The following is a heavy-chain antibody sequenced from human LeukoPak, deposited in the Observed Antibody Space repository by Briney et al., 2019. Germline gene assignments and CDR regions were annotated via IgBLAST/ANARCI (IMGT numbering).Heavy chain of an antibody. Sequence: SVKVSCKASGGTFSSYAISWVRQAPGQGLEWMGGIIPIFGTANYAQKFQGRVTITADKSTSTAYMELSSLRSEDTAVYYCARYGNHYFDWPDYWGQGTLVTVSS. D-gene: IGHD3-9*01. CDR2: IIPIFGTA. CDR3: ARYGNHYFDWPDY. CDR1: GGTFSSYA. V-gene: IGHV1-69*06. J-gene: IGHJ4*02.